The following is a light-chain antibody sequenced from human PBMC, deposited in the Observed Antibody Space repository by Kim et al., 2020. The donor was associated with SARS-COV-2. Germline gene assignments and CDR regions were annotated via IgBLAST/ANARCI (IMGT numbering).Light chain of an antibody. CDR2: GAS. CDR3: QQYNNWPPLT. J-gene: IGKJ3*01. Sequence: SPGESATLSCRARESVGRNLAWYQQTPGQAPRLVIYGASTRATGVPARFSGSGYGTELTLTISSLQSEDFAVYYCQQYNNWPPLTFGPGNKVDIK. V-gene: IGKV3-15*01. CDR1: ESVGRN.